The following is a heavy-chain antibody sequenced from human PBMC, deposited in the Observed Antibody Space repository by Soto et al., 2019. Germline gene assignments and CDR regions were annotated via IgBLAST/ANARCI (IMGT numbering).Heavy chain of an antibody. D-gene: IGHD2-2*01. CDR3: AHRPFAVGYCSSPSCSEGWFDP. V-gene: IGHV2-5*02. CDR2: IYWDDDK. Sequence: QITLKESGPTLLKPTQTLTLTCTFSGFSLSTSGVGVGWIRQPPGKALEWLALIYWDDDKRYSPSLKSRLTITKDTSKNQVVLTMTNMDPVDTATYYCAHRPFAVGYCSSPSCSEGWFDPWGQGTLVTVSS. J-gene: IGHJ5*02. CDR1: GFSLSTSGVG.